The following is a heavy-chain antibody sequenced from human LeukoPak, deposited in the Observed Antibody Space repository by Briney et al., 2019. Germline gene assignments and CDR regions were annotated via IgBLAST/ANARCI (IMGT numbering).Heavy chain of an antibody. CDR1: GFTFSTYA. J-gene: IGHJ3*02. Sequence: GGSLRLSCTASGFTFSTYAMSWVRQAPEKGLEWVGRIKSKADGGTIDYAAPVKGRFTISRDDSKNTVSLQMNSLKTGDTAVYYCTALWGFAFDIWGQGR. CDR2: IKSKADGGTI. V-gene: IGHV3-15*01. D-gene: IGHD7-27*01. CDR3: TALWGFAFDI.